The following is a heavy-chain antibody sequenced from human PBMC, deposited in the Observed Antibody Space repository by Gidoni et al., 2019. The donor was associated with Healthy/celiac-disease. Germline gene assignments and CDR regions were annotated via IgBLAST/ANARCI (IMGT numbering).Heavy chain of an antibody. Sequence: QLQLQESGPGVVKPSETLSLTCTVSGGSISSSSYYWGWIRQPPGKGLEWIGSIYYSGSTYYNPSLKSRVTISVDTSKNQFSLKLSSVTAADTAVYYCARPNCGGDCYSYFDYWGQGTLVTVSS. CDR3: ARPNCGGDCYSYFDY. V-gene: IGHV4-39*01. D-gene: IGHD2-21*02. CDR2: IYYSGST. J-gene: IGHJ4*02. CDR1: GGSISSSSYY.